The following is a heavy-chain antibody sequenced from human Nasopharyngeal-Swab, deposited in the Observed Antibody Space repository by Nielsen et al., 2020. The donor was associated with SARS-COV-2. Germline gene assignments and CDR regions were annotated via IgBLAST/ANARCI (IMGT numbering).Heavy chain of an antibody. Sequence: GGSLRLSCAASGFTVSSNYMSWVRQAPGKGLEWVSVIYSGGSTYYADSVKGRFTISRDNSKNTLYLRMNSLRAEDTAVYYCARETDSSGYYYGYWGQGTLVTVSS. V-gene: IGHV3-53*01. D-gene: IGHD3-22*01. CDR2: IYSGGST. CDR3: ARETDSSGYYYGY. CDR1: GFTVSSNY. J-gene: IGHJ4*02.